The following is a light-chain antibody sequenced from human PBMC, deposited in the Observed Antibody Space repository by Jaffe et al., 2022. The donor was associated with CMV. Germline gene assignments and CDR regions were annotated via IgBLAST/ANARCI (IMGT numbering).Light chain of an antibody. CDR1: QSVGNSY. Sequence: EIVLTQSPGTLSLSPGERATLSCRASQSVGNSYLGWHQQKPGQAPRLLIYAASSRATGIPDRFSGSGSGTDFTLTISRLEPEDFAVYYCQQFGSSWTFGQGTKVEIK. CDR2: AAS. CDR3: QQFGSSWT. J-gene: IGKJ1*01. V-gene: IGKV3-20*01.